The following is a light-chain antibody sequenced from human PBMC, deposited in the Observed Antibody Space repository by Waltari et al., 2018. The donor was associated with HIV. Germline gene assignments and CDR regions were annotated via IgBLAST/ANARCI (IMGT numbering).Light chain of an antibody. CDR2: DDA. Sequence: YVLTQPPSVSVAPGQTAMITCGGNNIGSKTVQWYQQKPGQAPILVIYDDADRPSGIPERFSGSNSGNTATLTISRVEAGDEADYFCQVWDGNSDHQVFGGGTKLTVL. V-gene: IGLV3-21*02. CDR1: NIGSKT. CDR3: QVWDGNSDHQV. J-gene: IGLJ3*02.